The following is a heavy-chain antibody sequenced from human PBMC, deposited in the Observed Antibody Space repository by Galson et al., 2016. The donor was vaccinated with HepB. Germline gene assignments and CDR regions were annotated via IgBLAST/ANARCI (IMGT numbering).Heavy chain of an antibody. V-gene: IGHV4-61*02. J-gene: IGHJ5*01. Sequence: TLSLTCSVSGDSISGGTYYWIWMRQPAGKGLEWIGRVYPTGSANYNPSLKSRVAISVDTSENQFSLTLHSVTAADTAVYYCARSLLSVGPGMAEGRWFDSWGQGTLVTVSS. CDR3: ARSLLSVGPGMAEGRWFDS. CDR1: GDSISGGTYY. D-gene: IGHD6-13*01. CDR2: VYPTGSA.